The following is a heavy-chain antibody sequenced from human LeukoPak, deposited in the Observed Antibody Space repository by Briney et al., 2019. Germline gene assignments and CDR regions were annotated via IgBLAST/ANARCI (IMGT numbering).Heavy chain of an antibody. Sequence: ASVKVSCKASGYTFTSYDINWVRQATGQGLEWMGWMNPNSGNTGYAQKFQGRVTMTRNTSISTAYMELSSLRSEDTAVYYCARGDINTMIVVVTLSGGGIDYWGQGTLGTVSS. CDR2: MNPNSGNT. J-gene: IGHJ4*02. D-gene: IGHD3-22*01. CDR1: GYTFTSYD. CDR3: ARGDINTMIVVVTLSGGGIDY. V-gene: IGHV1-8*01.